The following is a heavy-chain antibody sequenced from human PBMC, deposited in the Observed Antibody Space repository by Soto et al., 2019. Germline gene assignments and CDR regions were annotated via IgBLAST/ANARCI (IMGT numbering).Heavy chain of an antibody. Sequence: GGSLRLSCAASGFTVSSSYMSWVRQAPGKGLEWVSVIYSGGGTYYAASVRGRFAISRDTSKNTLYLQMNSLRTEDTAVYYCAKDLQGGLVPAAIFYYGMDVWGQGTTVTVSS. V-gene: IGHV3-66*01. CDR2: IYSGGGT. J-gene: IGHJ6*02. CDR3: AKDLQGGLVPAAIFYYGMDV. D-gene: IGHD2-2*01. CDR1: GFTVSSSY.